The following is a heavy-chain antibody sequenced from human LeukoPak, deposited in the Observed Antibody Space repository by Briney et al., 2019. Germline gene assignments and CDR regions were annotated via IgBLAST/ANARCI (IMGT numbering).Heavy chain of an antibody. J-gene: IGHJ4*02. CDR3: ARVCVGDILTPYFDY. D-gene: IGHD3-9*01. CDR2: ISYDGSNK. V-gene: IGHV3-30-3*01. Sequence: GGSLRLSCAASGFTFSGYPIHWVRQAPGKGLEWVAVISYDGSNKYYADSVKGRFTISRDNSKNTLYLQMNSLRAEDTAVYYCARVCVGDILTPYFDYWGQGTLVTVSS. CDR1: GFTFSGYP.